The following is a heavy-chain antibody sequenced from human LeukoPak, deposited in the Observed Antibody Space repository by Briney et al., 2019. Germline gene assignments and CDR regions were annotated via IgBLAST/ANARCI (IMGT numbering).Heavy chain of an antibody. J-gene: IGHJ3*02. CDR3: ARDAVQIWFYVGTFDI. Sequence: GGSLRLSCAASGFTLSTYTVHWVRQTPGKGLEWVALISFDEKHKDFADSVKGRFSISRDTSKNTVSLQMDSLTTDDAAVYYCARDAVQIWFYVGTFDIWGQGSIVTVSS. CDR2: ISFDEKHK. V-gene: IGHV3-30*04. CDR1: GFTLSTYT. D-gene: IGHD3-10*01.